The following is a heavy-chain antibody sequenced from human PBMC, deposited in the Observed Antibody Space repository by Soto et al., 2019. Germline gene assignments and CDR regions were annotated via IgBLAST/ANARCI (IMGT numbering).Heavy chain of an antibody. D-gene: IGHD1-20*01. Sequence: QEQLVESGGGVVQPGRSLRLSCAASGFTFSSYAMHWVRQAPGKGLEWVAVISYDGSNKYYADSVKGRFTISRDNSKNTLYLQMNSLRAEDTAVYYCAREREGYNWNYYYGMDVWGQGTTVTVSS. V-gene: IGHV3-30-3*01. CDR3: AREREGYNWNYYYGMDV. CDR2: ISYDGSNK. CDR1: GFTFSSYA. J-gene: IGHJ6*02.